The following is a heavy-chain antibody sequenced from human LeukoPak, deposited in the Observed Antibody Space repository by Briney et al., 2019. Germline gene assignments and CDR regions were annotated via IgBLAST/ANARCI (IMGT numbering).Heavy chain of an antibody. J-gene: IGHJ6*02. V-gene: IGHV1-24*01. CDR1: GYTLTELS. Sequence: ASVKVSCKVSGYTLTELSIYWVRQTPGKGLEWMGGFDPEDGETIYAQKFQGRVTMTEDTSTDTAYMELSSLRSEDTAVYYCATVPIQLWAYYYGMDVWGQGTTVTVSS. D-gene: IGHD5-18*01. CDR2: FDPEDGET. CDR3: ATVPIQLWAYYYGMDV.